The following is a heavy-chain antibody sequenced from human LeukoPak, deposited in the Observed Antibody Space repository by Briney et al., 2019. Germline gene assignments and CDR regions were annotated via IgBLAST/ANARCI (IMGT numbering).Heavy chain of an antibody. D-gene: IGHD3-22*01. CDR2: ISAYNGNT. J-gene: IGHJ4*02. Sequence: ASVKVSCKASGYTFTSYGISWVRQAPGQGLEWMGWISAYNGNTNYAQKLQGRVTMTTDTPTSTAYMELRSLRSDDTAVYYCARGKDYYYDSSGYYYDYWGQGTLVTVSS. CDR1: GYTFTSYG. V-gene: IGHV1-18*01. CDR3: ARGKDYYYDSSGYYYDY.